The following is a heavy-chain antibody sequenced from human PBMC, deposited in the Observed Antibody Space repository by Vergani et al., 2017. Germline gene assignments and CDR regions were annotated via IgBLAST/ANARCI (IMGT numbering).Heavy chain of an antibody. CDR2: IYYSGST. CDR1: GGSIRSGDYY. J-gene: IGHJ4*02. V-gene: IGHV4-30-4*01. D-gene: IGHD2-2*01. CDR3: ARGAIVVVPAAYFDY. Sequence: QVQLQESGPGLVKPSQTLSLTCTVSGGSIRSGDYYWSWIRQPPGKGLEWIGYIYYSGSTYYNPSLKSRVTISVDTSKNQFSLKLSSVTAADTAVYYCARGAIVVVPAAYFDYWGQGTLVTVSS.